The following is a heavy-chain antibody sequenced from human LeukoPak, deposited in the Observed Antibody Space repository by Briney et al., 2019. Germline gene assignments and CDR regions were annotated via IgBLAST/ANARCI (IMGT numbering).Heavy chain of an antibody. J-gene: IGHJ4*02. CDR2: IKQDGSEK. Sequence: GGSLRLSCAASGFTFSSYWMSWVRQAPGKGLQWVANIKQDGSEKYYVDSVKGRFTISRDNSKNTLYLQMNSLRAEDTAVYYCARDHLNMVRGVIRGYFDYWGQGTLVTVSS. D-gene: IGHD3-10*01. V-gene: IGHV3-7*01. CDR3: ARDHLNMVRGVIRGYFDY. CDR1: GFTFSSYW.